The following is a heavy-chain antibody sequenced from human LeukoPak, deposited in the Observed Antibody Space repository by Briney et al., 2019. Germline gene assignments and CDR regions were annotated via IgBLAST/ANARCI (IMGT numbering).Heavy chain of an antibody. CDR3: ARETFGNGVTGGD. Sequence: SETLSLTCTVSGGSISSSSYYWGWIRQPPGKGLEWIGSIYYSGSTYYNPSLKSRVTISVDTSKNQFSLKLSSVTAADTAVYYCARETFGNGVTGGDWGQGTLVTVSS. CDR1: GGSISSSSYY. J-gene: IGHJ4*02. V-gene: IGHV4-39*07. CDR2: IYYSGST. D-gene: IGHD3-16*01.